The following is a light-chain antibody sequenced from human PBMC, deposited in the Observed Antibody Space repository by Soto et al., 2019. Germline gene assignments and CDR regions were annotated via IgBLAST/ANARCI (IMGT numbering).Light chain of an antibody. V-gene: IGLV2-14*01. CDR1: SSDVGGYNY. CDR2: EVS. CDR3: SSYTSSSTPHYV. J-gene: IGLJ1*01. Sequence: QSALTQPASVSGSPGQSITISCTGTSSDVGGYNYVSWYQQHPGKAPKLMIYEVSNRPSGVSTRFSGSKSGNTASLTISGLQAEDEADYYCSSYTSSSTPHYVFGTGTKLTVL.